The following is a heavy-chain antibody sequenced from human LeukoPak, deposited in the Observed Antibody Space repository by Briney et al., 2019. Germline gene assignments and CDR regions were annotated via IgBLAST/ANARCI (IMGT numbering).Heavy chain of an antibody. CDR3: ARGTGNTAMVSY. D-gene: IGHD5-18*01. Sequence: GRSLRLSCAASGFSFSNYSMNWVRQAPGKGLEWVSSIGSSGSYIYYADSVKGRFTISRDNAKNSLYLQMSSLRAEDTAVYYCARGTGNTAMVSYWGQGILVTVSS. CDR1: GFSFSNYS. V-gene: IGHV3-21*01. CDR2: IGSSGSYI. J-gene: IGHJ4*02.